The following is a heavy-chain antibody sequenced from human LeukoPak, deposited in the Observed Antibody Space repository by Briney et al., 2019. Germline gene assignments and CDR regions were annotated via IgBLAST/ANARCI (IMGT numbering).Heavy chain of an antibody. CDR3: AKDLLELQWSILDAFDI. J-gene: IGHJ3*02. D-gene: IGHD1-7*01. Sequence: GGSLRLSCAASGFTFSSYAMSWVRQAPGKGLEWVSAISGSGGSTYYADSVKGRFTISRDNSKNTLYLQMNSLRAEDTAVYYCAKDLLELQWSILDAFDIWGQGTMVTVSS. V-gene: IGHV3-23*01. CDR1: GFTFSSYA. CDR2: ISGSGGST.